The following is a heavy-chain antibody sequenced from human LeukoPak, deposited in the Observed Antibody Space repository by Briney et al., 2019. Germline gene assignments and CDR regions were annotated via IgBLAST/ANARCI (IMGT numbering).Heavy chain of an antibody. Sequence: SETLPHPRSVSGLHIKCSSYLWRWVRQPPGKGLEWIGSIYYSGSTYYNPSLKSRVTISVDTSKNQFDLKLSSVTAGDTAVYYCAGLLVGATIGYWGQGSLGTGSS. V-gene: IGHV4-39*01. CDR1: GLHIKCSSYL. D-gene: IGHD1-26*01. CDR2: IYYSGST. J-gene: IGHJ4*02. CDR3: AGLLVGATIGY.